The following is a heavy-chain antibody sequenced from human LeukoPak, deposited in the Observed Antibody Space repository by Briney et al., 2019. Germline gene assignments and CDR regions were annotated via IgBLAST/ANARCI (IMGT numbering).Heavy chain of an antibody. CDR3: ARRPYGSYCIGVSCYSDAFDI. CDR1: GYSFTSYW. CDR2: IYPGDSDT. Sequence: GESLQISCKGSGYSFTSYWIGWVRPMPGKGLEWMGIIYPGDSDTRYSPSFQGQVTISADKSISTAYLQWSSLKASDTAMYYCARRPYGSYCIGVSCYSDAFDIWGQGTMFTVSS. V-gene: IGHV5-51*01. J-gene: IGHJ3*02. D-gene: IGHD2-15*01.